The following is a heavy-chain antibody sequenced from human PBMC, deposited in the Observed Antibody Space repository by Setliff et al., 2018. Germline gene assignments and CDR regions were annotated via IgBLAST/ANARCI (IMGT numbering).Heavy chain of an antibody. CDR2: MNPNSGNT. Sequence: ASVKVSCKASGYTFTSYDINWVRQATGQGLEWMGWMNPNSGNTGYAQKFQGRVTMTRNTSISTAYMELSSLSSVTAADTALYYCTVYNTGSSKDHYWGQGTPVTVSS. J-gene: IGHJ4*02. V-gene: IGHV1-8*01. D-gene: IGHD2-8*02. CDR3: TVYNTGSSKDHY. CDR1: GYTFTSYD.